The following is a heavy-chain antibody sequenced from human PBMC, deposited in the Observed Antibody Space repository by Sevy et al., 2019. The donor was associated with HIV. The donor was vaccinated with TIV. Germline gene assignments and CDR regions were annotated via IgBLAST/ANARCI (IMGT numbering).Heavy chain of an antibody. CDR3: AIDDCLGPPSELARDGHFLCDI. Sequence: ASVKVSCKSSGGNFRKYAINWVGQAPGQGLQWVGRIIPIFPTTNYSQDFQGRVTMTADESTTTAYMELTNLRSHDTAVYFCAIDDCLGPPSELARDGHFLCDIWGQGTMVTVS. D-gene: IGHD2-21*02. CDR1: GGNFRKYA. J-gene: IGHJ3*02. V-gene: IGHV1-69*13. CDR2: IIPIFPTT.